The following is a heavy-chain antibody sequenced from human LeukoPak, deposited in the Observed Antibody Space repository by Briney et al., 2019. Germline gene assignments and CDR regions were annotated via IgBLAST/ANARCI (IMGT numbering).Heavy chain of an antibody. J-gene: IGHJ6*02. CDR2: ISSSGSTI. Sequence: GGSLRLSCAASGFTFSSYEMNWVRHAPGKGLEWVSYISSSGSTINYADSVKGRFTISRDNAKNSLYLQMNSLRAEDTAVYYCARSPPLELNYYYGMDVWGQGTTVTVSS. CDR3: ARSPPLELNYYYGMDV. V-gene: IGHV3-48*03. D-gene: IGHD1-7*01. CDR1: GFTFSSYE.